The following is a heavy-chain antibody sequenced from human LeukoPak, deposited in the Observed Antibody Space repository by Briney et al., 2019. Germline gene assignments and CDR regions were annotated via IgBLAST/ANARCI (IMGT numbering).Heavy chain of an antibody. V-gene: IGHV4-39*01. Sequence: SETLSLTCTVSGGSISSSSYYWGWIRQPPGKGLEWIGSIYYSGSTYYNPSLKSRVTISVDTSKNQFSLRLTSVTAADTAVFYCSRLSPYLGSGSSAFPDDFWGQGTLVTVSS. D-gene: IGHD3-10*01. J-gene: IGHJ4*02. CDR2: IYYSGST. CDR1: GGSISSSSYY. CDR3: SRLSPYLGSGSSAFPDDF.